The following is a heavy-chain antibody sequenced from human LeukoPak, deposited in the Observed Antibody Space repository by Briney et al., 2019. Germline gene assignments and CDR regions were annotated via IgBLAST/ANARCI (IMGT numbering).Heavy chain of an antibody. Sequence: GGSLRLSCAASGFTFSSYSMNWVRQAPGKGLEWVSYISSSSSTIYYADSVKGRFTISRDNAKNSLYLQMNSLRAEDTAVYYCARTRAGTTGNYFDYWGQGTLVTVSS. J-gene: IGHJ4*02. CDR2: ISSSSSTI. CDR3: ARTRAGTTGNYFDY. D-gene: IGHD1-1*01. V-gene: IGHV3-48*01. CDR1: GFTFSSYS.